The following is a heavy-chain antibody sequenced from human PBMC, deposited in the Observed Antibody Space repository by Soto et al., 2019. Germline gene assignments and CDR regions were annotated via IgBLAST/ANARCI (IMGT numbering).Heavy chain of an antibody. Sequence: GGSLRLSCAASGFTFSSYGMHWVRQAPGKGLEWVAVIWYDGSNKYYADSVKGRFTISRDNSKNTLYLQMNSLRAEDTAVYYGAREVIAVAYYYYYGMDVWGQGTTVTVSS. J-gene: IGHJ6*02. D-gene: IGHD6-19*01. CDR1: GFTFSSYG. CDR2: IWYDGSNK. V-gene: IGHV3-33*01. CDR3: AREVIAVAYYYYYGMDV.